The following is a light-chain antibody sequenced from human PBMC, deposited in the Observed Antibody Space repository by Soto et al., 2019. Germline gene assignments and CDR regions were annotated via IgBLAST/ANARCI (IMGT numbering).Light chain of an antibody. V-gene: IGLV2-14*01. CDR3: SSYASSNTQV. CDR2: DVS. Sequence: QSALTQPASVSGSPGQSITVSCIGTSSDIGGYNYVSWYQQHPGKAPKLMIHDVSNRPSGVSDRFSGPKSGNTASLTISGLQADDEAYYYCSSYASSNTQVFGGGTKLTVL. J-gene: IGLJ2*01. CDR1: SSDIGGYNY.